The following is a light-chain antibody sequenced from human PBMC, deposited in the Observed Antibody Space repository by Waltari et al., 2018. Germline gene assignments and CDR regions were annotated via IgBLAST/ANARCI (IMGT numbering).Light chain of an antibody. CDR1: SSNMGAGYD. CDR3: QSFDTSRGVL. V-gene: IGLV1-40*01. J-gene: IGLJ2*01. CDR2: GNI. Sequence: QSALTQPPSVSGAPGQRVTISCTGSSSNMGAGYDVNWYQQLPGTAPKLPIYGNIYRPSGVPVLFSASKSGTSASLAIIGLQAEDEGSYYCQSFDTSRGVLFGGGTKLTVL.